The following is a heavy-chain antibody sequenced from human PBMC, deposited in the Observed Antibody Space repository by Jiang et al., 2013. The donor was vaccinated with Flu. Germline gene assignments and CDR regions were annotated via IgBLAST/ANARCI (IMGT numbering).Heavy chain of an antibody. J-gene: IGHJ4*02. D-gene: IGHD3-16*01. CDR3: ARDWGAFYYFDY. V-gene: IGHV3-11*06. Sequence: VKGRFTISRDNAKNSLYLQMNSLRAEDTAVYYCARDWGAFYYFDYWGQGTLVTVSS.